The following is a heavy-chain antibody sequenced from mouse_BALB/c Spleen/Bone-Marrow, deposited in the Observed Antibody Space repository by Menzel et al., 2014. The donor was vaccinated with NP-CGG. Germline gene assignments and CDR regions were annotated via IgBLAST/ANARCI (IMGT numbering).Heavy chain of an antibody. J-gene: IGHJ4*01. CDR1: GYTFTRYT. V-gene: IGHV1-4*01. D-gene: IGHD1-1*01. CDR3: TIRYYAMDY. Sequence: VQLQQSGAELARPGASVKMSCQASGYTFTRYTMHWEKKRPGQGLEWIGYIIPNSGYSNYNQKFKDKATLTADKSSSTAYMQLSSLTSEDFAVYYCTIRYYAMDYWGQGTSVTVSS. CDR2: IIPNSGYS.